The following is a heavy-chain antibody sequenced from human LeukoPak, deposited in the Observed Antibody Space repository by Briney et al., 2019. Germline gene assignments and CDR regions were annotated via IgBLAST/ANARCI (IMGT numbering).Heavy chain of an antibody. CDR1: GGSFSGYY. Sequence: PSETLSLTCAVYGGSFSGYYWSWIRQPPGKGLEWIGEINHSGSTNYNPSLKSRVTISVDKSKNQFSLKLSSVTAADTAVYYCARGYSGYDLDYWGQGTLVTVSS. J-gene: IGHJ4*02. D-gene: IGHD5-12*01. CDR2: INHSGST. CDR3: ARGYSGYDLDY. V-gene: IGHV4-34*01.